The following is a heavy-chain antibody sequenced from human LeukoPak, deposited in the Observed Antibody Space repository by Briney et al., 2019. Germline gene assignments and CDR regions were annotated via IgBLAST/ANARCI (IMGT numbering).Heavy chain of an antibody. V-gene: IGHV1-8*03. D-gene: IGHD3-3*01. CDR3: ARAPPVRFLEWFQAFDI. CDR2: MNPNSGNT. CDR1: GYTFTSYD. Sequence: ASVKVSCKASGYTFTSYDTNWVRQATGQGLEWMGWMNPNSGNTGYAQKFQGRVTITRNTSISTAYMELSSLRSEDTAVYYCARAPPVRFLEWFQAFDIWDQGTMVTVSS. J-gene: IGHJ3*02.